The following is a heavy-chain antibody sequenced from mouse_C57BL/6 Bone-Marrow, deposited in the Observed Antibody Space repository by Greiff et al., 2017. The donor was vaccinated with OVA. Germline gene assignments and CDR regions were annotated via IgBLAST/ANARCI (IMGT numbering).Heavy chain of an antibody. CDR3: ARGELGRAFDY. Sequence: EVQLVESGPELVKPGDSVKISCKASGYSFTGYFMNWVMQSHGKSLEWIGRINPYNGDTFYNQKFKGKATLTVDKSSSTAHMELRSLTSEDSAVYYCARGELGRAFDYWGQGTTLTVSS. J-gene: IGHJ2*01. CDR2: INPYNGDT. CDR1: GYSFTGYF. V-gene: IGHV1-20*01. D-gene: IGHD3-1*01.